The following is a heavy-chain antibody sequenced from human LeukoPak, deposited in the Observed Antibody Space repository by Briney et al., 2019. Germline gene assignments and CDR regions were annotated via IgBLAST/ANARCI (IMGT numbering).Heavy chain of an antibody. V-gene: IGHV3-30*18. CDR3: AKARGLRYFDWFKNWFDP. CDR2: ISYDGSNK. CDR1: GFTFSSYG. Sequence: GGSLRLSCAASGFTFSSYGMHWVRQAPGKGLEWVAVISYDGSNKYYADSVKGRFTISRDNSKNTLYLQMNSLRAEDTAVYYCAKARGLRYFDWFKNWFDPWGQGTLVTVSS. D-gene: IGHD3-9*01. J-gene: IGHJ5*02.